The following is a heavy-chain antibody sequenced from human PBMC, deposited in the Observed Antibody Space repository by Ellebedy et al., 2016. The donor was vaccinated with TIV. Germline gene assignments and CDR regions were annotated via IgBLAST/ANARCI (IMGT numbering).Heavy chain of an antibody. CDR1: GYTFTSYY. J-gene: IGHJ4*02. CDR3: ARGSKVVTAFIAYYFDY. V-gene: IGHV1-46*01. D-gene: IGHD2-21*02. CDR2: INPSGGST. Sequence: ASVKVSCKASGYTFTSYYLHWVRQAPGQGLEGVGVINPSGGSTSYAQKFQGRVTMTRDTSTRTVYMELSSLRSEDTAVYYCARGSKVVTAFIAYYFDYWGQGTLVTVSS.